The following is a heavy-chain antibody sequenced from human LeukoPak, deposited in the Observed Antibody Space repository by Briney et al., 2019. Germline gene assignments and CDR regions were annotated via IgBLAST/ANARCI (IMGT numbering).Heavy chain of an antibody. CDR1: GGSISSGSYY. CDR2: IYTSGST. V-gene: IGHV4-61*02. D-gene: IGHD3-22*01. J-gene: IGHJ4*02. Sequence: KPSETLSLTCTVSGGSISSGSYYWSWIRQPAGKGLEWIGRIYTSGSTNYNPSLKSRVTISVDTSRNQFSLKLSSVTAADTAVYYCARGNYYDSSGYFSSKYYFDYWGQGTLVTVSS. CDR3: ARGNYYDSSGYFSSKYYFDY.